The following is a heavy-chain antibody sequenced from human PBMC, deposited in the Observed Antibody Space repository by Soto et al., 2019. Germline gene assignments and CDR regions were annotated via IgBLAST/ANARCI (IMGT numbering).Heavy chain of an antibody. J-gene: IGHJ5*02. V-gene: IGHV3-23*01. CDR3: ARCTVDTIVTSGWCHYLDP. D-gene: IGHD6-19*01. CDR2: VSGSGGTT. CDR1: VFTFSSSA. Sequence: GGSLRLSCAASVFTFSSSAMSWVRQAPGKGLEWVSAVSGSGGTTYYADSVRGRFTISRDNSKNTLYLQMNSLRAEDTAIYFCARCTVDTIVTSGWCHYLDPWGQGTLVTVSS.